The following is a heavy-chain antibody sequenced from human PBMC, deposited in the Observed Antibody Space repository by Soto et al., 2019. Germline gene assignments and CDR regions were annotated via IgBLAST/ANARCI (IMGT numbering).Heavy chain of an antibody. J-gene: IGHJ4*02. Sequence: EVHLVESGGGLVQTGGSLRLSCAIFESTVSRDWMNWVRQAPGKGLEWVAHINQDGSEKYYVDSVKGRFTISRDNAKKSLCLKMSRLRPAGTAMFMCAGGVGDDLWGQGTLVTVSS. CDR1: ESTVSRDW. D-gene: IGHD1-26*01. V-gene: IGHV3-7*04. CDR2: INQDGSEK. CDR3: AGGVGDDL.